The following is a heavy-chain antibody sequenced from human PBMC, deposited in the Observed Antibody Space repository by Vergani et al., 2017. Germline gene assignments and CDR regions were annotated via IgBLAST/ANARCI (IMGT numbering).Heavy chain of an antibody. V-gene: IGHV1-69*02. J-gene: IGHJ5*02. Sequence: QVQLVQSGAEVKKPGSSVKVSCKASGGTFSSYTISWVRQAPGQGLEWMGRIIPILGIANYAQKFQGRVTITADKSTSTAYMELSSLRSEDTAVYYCARVRQLVRKESWFDPWGQGTLVTVSS. CDR1: GGTFSSYT. CDR3: ARVRQLVRKESWFDP. CDR2: IIPILGIA. D-gene: IGHD6-6*01.